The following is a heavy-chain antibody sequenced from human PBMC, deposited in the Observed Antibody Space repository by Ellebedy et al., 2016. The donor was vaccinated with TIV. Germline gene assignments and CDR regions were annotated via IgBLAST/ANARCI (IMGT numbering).Heavy chain of an antibody. V-gene: IGHV5-10-1*01. CDR3: ARQVVRGINANGY. J-gene: IGHJ4*02. CDR1: GYSFTDYW. Sequence: PGGSLRLSCKGSGYSFTDYWISWVRQMPGQGLEWMGTIDPSDSYTNYSPSFQGHVTLSADKSINTAYLQWSSLKASDTAMFYCARQVVRGINANGYWGQGTLVTVSS. D-gene: IGHD3-10*01. CDR2: IDPSDSYT.